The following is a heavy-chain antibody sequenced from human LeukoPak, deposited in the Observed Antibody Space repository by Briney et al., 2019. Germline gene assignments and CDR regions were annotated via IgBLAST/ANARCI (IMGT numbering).Heavy chain of an antibody. CDR3: ARLGAGRGSY. Sequence: SETLSLTCTVSGGSISSSSYYWGWIRQPPGKGLEWIGSIYYSGSTYYSPSLKSRVTISVDTSKNQFSLKLSSVTAADTAVYYCARLGAGRGSYWGQGTLVTVSS. D-gene: IGHD6-19*01. CDR1: GGSISSSSYY. J-gene: IGHJ4*02. CDR2: IYYSGST. V-gene: IGHV4-39*01.